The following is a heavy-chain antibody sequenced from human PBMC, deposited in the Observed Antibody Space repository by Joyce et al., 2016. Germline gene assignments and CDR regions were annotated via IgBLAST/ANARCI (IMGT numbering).Heavy chain of an antibody. Sequence: QVQLQESGPGLVKPSETLSLTCTVSGGSTSGDHWSWIRKPPGKGLGWIGYIYYSGNTNYNPSLKSRVTMSLDTSKNQFSLKLSSVTAADTAIYYCARSNAFDIWGPGQWSPSLQ. CDR1: GGSTSGDH. CDR3: ARSNAFDI. CDR2: IYYSGNT. V-gene: IGHV4-59*01. J-gene: IGHJ3*02.